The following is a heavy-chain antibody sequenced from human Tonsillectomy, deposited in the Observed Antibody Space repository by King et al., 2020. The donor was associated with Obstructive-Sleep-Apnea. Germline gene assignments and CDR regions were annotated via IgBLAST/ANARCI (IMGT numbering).Heavy chain of an antibody. CDR1: GFTFNNYV. V-gene: IGHV3-23*04. D-gene: IGHD3-3*01. J-gene: IGHJ4*02. CDR3: ATSWSGYYYFDY. CDR2: IEADVDST. Sequence: VQLVESGGALVQPGGSLRLSCAASGFTFNNYVMTWVSQAPGNRLEWVSSIEADVDSTYSADPVKGRLTISRDNSKSTLYLQMNRVRAEDTAIYYCATSWSGYYYFDYWGQGSLVTVSS.